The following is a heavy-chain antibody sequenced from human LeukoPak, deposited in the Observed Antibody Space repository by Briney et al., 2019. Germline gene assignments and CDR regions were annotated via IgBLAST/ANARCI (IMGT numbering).Heavy chain of an antibody. V-gene: IGHV3-7*01. CDR3: VSSPGWTLDY. CDR1: GFTFSTYW. J-gene: IGHJ4*02. CDR2: INRDGSQK. Sequence: GGSLRLSCAASGFTFSTYWMHWVRRAPGKGLEWVATINRDGSQKIYVDSVKGRFTISRDNAKSSLYLQMNGLRVDDTAAYYCVSSPGWTLDYWGQGTLVTVSS. D-gene: IGHD3/OR15-3a*01.